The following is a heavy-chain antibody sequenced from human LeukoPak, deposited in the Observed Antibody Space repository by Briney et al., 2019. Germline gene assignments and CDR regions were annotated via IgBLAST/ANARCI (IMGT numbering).Heavy chain of an antibody. Sequence: GASVKVSCKASGYTFTGYYMHWVRQAPGQGLEWMGWINPNSGNTGYAQKFQGRVTMTRNTSISTAYMELSSLRSEDTAVYYCARGGYSGYDSLGSWGQGTLVTVSS. CDR3: ARGGYSGYDSLGS. V-gene: IGHV1-8*02. J-gene: IGHJ5*02. D-gene: IGHD5-12*01. CDR2: INPNSGNT. CDR1: GYTFTGYY.